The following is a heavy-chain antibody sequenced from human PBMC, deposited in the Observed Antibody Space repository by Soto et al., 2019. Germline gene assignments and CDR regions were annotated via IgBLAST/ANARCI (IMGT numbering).Heavy chain of an antibody. Sequence: PSETLSLTCTVSGGSISSTSYYWGWIRQPPGKGLEWIGSIYYSGSTYYNPSLKSRVTISVDTSKNQFSLKLSSVTAADTAVYYCAREGAYYYDSSGHSIDYWGQGTLVTVSS. V-gene: IGHV4-39*02. J-gene: IGHJ4*02. CDR3: AREGAYYYDSSGHSIDY. CDR2: IYYSGST. CDR1: GGSISSTSYY. D-gene: IGHD3-22*01.